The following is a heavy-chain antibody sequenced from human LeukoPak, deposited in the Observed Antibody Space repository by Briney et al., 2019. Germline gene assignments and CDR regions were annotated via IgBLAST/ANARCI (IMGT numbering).Heavy chain of an antibody. CDR3: ARIRFRYIVFDF. J-gene: IGHJ4*02. D-gene: IGHD5-24*01. CDR2: IYASGST. V-gene: IGHV4-4*07. Sequence: PSETLSLTCTVSGGSISSYYWSWIWQPAGKGLEWIGRIYASGSTNYNPSLKSRITMSVDTSKNHFSLNLSSVTAADTAVYYCARIRFRYIVFDFWGQGTLVTVSS. CDR1: GGSISSYY.